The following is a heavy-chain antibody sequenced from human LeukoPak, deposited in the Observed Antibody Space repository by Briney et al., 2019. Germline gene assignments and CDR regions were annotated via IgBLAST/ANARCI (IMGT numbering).Heavy chain of an antibody. J-gene: IGHJ3*02. CDR2: IYYSGST. CDR1: GGSFSGYY. V-gene: IGHV4-30-4*08. CDR3: ARKGLISSGYYDAFDI. D-gene: IGHD3-22*01. Sequence: PSETLSLTCAVYGGSFSGYYWSWIRQPPGKGLEWIGYIYYSGSTYYNPSLRSRVTISVDTSKNQFSLKLSSVTAADTAVYYCARKGLISSGYYDAFDIWGQGTMVTVSS.